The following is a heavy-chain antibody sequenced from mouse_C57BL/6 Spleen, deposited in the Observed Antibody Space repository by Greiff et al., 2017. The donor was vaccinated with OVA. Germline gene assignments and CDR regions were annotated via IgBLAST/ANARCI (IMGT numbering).Heavy chain of an antibody. J-gene: IGHJ2*01. CDR2: IDPSDSYT. CDR3: ASPAPYFDY. CDR1: GYTFTSYW. Sequence: QVQLQQSGAELVKPGASVKLSCKASGYTFTSYWMQWVKQRPGQGLEWIGEIDPSDSYTNYNQKFKGKATLTVDTSSSTAYMQLSSLTSEDSAVYYCASPAPYFDYWGQGTTLTVSS. V-gene: IGHV1-50*01. D-gene: IGHD3-1*01.